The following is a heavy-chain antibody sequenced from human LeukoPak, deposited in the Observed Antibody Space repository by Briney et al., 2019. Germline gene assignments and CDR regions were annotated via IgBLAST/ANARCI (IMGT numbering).Heavy chain of an antibody. CDR2: IYHSGST. V-gene: IGHV4-38-2*01. D-gene: IGHD3-16*02. J-gene: IGHJ3*02. Sequence: SETLSLTCAVSGYSISSGYYWGWIRQPPGKGLEWIGSIYHSGSTYYNPSLKSRVTISVDTSKNQFSLKLSSVTAADTAVYYCARVLTGGVWGSYRYTGDAFDIWGQGTMVTVSS. CDR1: GYSISSGYY. CDR3: ARVLTGGVWGSYRYTGDAFDI.